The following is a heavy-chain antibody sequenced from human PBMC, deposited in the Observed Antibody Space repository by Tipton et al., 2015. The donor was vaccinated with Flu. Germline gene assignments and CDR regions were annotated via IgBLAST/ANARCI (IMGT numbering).Heavy chain of an antibody. CDR3: ARMRYFDSSGDYYYYGMDV. V-gene: IGHV4-34*01. CDR2: INHSGST. D-gene: IGHD3-22*01. CDR1: GGSFSGYY. J-gene: IGHJ6*02. Sequence: TLSLTCAVYGGSFSGYYWSWIRQPPGKGLEWIGEINHSGSTNYNPSLKSRVTISVDTSKKHFSLKLSSVTAADTAVYYCARMRYFDSSGDYYYYGMDVWGQGTTVTVSS.